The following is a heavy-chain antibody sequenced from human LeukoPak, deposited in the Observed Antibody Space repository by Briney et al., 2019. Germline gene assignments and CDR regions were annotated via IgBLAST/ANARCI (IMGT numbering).Heavy chain of an antibody. CDR3: AKGQWYSSSWYDY. J-gene: IGHJ4*02. D-gene: IGHD6-13*01. CDR2: ISGSGGST. V-gene: IGHV3-23*01. Sequence: GGSLRLSCAASGFTFSRYWIRWVRQAPGKGLEWVSAISGSGGSTYYADSVKGRFTISRDNSKNTLYLQMNSLRAEDTAVYYCAKGQWYSSSWYDYWGQGTLVTVSS. CDR1: GFTFSRYW.